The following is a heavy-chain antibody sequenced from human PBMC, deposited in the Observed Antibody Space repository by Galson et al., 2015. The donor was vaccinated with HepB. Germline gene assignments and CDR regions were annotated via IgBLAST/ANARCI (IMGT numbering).Heavy chain of an antibody. CDR1: GYTFTSYA. Sequence: SVKVSCKASGYTFTSYAMHWVRQAPGQRLEWMGWINAGNGNTKYSQKFQGRVTITRDTSASTAYMELSSLRSEDTAVYYCAREVTTRGYYYYYGMDVWGQGTTVTVSS. CDR3: AREVTTRGYYYYYGMDV. D-gene: IGHD4-17*01. V-gene: IGHV1-3*01. CDR2: INAGNGNT. J-gene: IGHJ6*02.